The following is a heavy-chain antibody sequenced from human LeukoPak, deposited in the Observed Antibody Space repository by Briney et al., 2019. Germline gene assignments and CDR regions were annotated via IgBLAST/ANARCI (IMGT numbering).Heavy chain of an antibody. J-gene: IGHJ4*02. V-gene: IGHV4-34*01. CDR1: GGSLSGSY. CDR3: ARARGDSGYYKVYY. Sequence: SETLSLTCAVYGGSLSGSYWSWIRQPPGKGLEWIGEINHSGSANYNPSLKSRVTLSIDKSKNQFSLNLNSVTAADTAVYYCARARGDSGYYKVYYWGQGTLVTVAS. D-gene: IGHD3-3*01. CDR2: INHSGSA.